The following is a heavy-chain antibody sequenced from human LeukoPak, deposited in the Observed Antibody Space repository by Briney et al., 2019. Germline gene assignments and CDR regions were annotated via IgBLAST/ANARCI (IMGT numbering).Heavy chain of an antibody. J-gene: IGHJ4*02. Sequence: GGSLILSCAASGFTFSSYAMYWVRQAPGKGLEWVSAIGGSGGSTYYADSVKGRFTISRDNSKNTLYLQMNSLRAEDTAVYYCAKAGIGGSSLYYFDYWGQGTLVTVSS. V-gene: IGHV3-23*01. CDR1: GFTFSSYA. CDR3: AKAGIGGSSLYYFDY. D-gene: IGHD6-6*01. CDR2: IGGSGGST.